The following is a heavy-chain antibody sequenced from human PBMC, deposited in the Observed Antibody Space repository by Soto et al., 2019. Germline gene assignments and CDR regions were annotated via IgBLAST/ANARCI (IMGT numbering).Heavy chain of an antibody. J-gene: IGHJ4*02. D-gene: IGHD2-21*01. CDR2: FDPEDGET. V-gene: IGHV1-24*01. Sequence: ASVKVSCKVSGYTLIELSMHWVRQAPGKGLERMGGFDPEDGETIYAQKFQGRVTITADASTNTVYMELRSLRSDDTAVYYCARGGDGYNFGAVYWGQGTPVTVSS. CDR3: ARGGDGYNFGAVY. CDR1: GYTLIELS.